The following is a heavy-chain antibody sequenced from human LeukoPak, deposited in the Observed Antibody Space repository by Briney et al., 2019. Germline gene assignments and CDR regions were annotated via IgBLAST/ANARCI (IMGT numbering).Heavy chain of an antibody. V-gene: IGHV3-30-3*01. CDR2: ISYDGSNK. CDR1: GFTFSSYA. D-gene: IGHD2-15*01. J-gene: IGHJ4*02. Sequence: GGSLRLSCAASGFTFSSYAMHWVRQAPGKGLEWVAVISYDGSNKYYADSVKGRFTISRDNSKNTLYLQMNSLRAEDTAVYYCARDVPIVVVVAARGPFDYWGQGTLVTVSS. CDR3: ARDVPIVVVVAARGPFDY.